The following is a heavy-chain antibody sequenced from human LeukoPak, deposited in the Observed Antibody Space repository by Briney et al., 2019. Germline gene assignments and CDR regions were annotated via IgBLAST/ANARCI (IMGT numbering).Heavy chain of an antibody. V-gene: IGHV1-46*01. D-gene: IGHD6-19*01. CDR1: GYTFISYY. CDR2: INPSGGST. CDR3: ARGVKRSSGWTHYFDY. J-gene: IGHJ4*02. Sequence: ASVKVSCKASGYTFISYYIHWVRQAPGQGLKWMGIINPSGGSTSYAQNFQGRVTMTRDTSTSTVYMELSSLRSEDTAVYYCARGVKRSSGWTHYFDYWGQGTLVTVSS.